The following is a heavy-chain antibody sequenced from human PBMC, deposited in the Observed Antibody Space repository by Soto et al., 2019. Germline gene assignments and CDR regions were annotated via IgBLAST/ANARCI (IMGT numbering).Heavy chain of an antibody. V-gene: IGHV3-23*01. CDR3: AKRWSRIWSTDDFDI. D-gene: IGHD6-13*01. Sequence: GGSLRLSWAVSGFTFSNYAMSWVRQAPGKGLEWVSTTDSGGTTYYADSVKGRFTISRDISKNTLYLQMNSLRAEDTAVYYCAKRWSRIWSTDDFDIRGQGTMVNVS. CDR1: GFTFSNYA. CDR2: TDSGGTT. J-gene: IGHJ3*02.